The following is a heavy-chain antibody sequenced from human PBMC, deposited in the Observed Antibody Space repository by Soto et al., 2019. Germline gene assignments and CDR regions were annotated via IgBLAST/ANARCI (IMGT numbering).Heavy chain of an antibody. CDR1: GFTFSSYA. CDR2: ISGSGGST. D-gene: IGHD6-13*01. CDR3: AKDERGIAAAGTDYFDY. V-gene: IGHV3-23*01. Sequence: PGGFLRLSCAASGFTFSSYAMSWVRQAPGKGLEWVSAISGSGGSTYYADSVKGRFTISRDNSKNTLYLQMNSLRAEDTAVYYCAKDERGIAAAGTDYFDYWGQGTLVTVSS. J-gene: IGHJ4*02.